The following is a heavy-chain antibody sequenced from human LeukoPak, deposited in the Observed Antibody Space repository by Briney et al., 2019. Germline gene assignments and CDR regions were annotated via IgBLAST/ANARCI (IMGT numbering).Heavy chain of an antibody. V-gene: IGHV3-20*04. CDR3: ARDWRSGYSIDF. CDR2: ITWNGEST. Sequence: SGGSLRLSCAASGFSFGDCGMSWVRQAPGKGLEWVSGITWNGESTSYAESVKGRFTISGDNSRNFLYLQMNSLGADDTAVYYCARDWRSGYSIDFWGQGVLVTVSP. CDR1: GFSFGDCG. D-gene: IGHD3-22*01. J-gene: IGHJ4*02.